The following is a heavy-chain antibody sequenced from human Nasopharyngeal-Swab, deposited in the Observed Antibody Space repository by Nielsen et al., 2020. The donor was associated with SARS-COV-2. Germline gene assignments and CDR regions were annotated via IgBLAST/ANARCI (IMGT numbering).Heavy chain of an antibody. V-gene: IGHV4-39*01. CDR2: IYYSGST. CDR1: GGSISSSRYY. Sequence: GSLRLSCTVSGGSISSSRYYWGWIRLPPGKGLEWIGSIYYSGSTYYNPSLKSRVTISVDTSKNQFSLKLSSVTAADTAVYYCARRVGSTLDYWGQGTLVTVSS. D-gene: IGHD2-2*01. J-gene: IGHJ4*02. CDR3: ARRVGSTLDY.